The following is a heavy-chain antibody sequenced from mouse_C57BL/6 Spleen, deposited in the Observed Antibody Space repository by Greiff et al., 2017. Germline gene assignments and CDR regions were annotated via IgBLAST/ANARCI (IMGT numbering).Heavy chain of an antibody. CDR3: ARGGGGTFDY. CDR2: ISGGGGNT. J-gene: IGHJ2*01. Sequence: EVKLVESGGGLVKPGGSLKLSCAASGFTFSSYAMSWVRQTPEKRLEWVATISGGGGNTYYPDGVKGRFTISRDNAKNNLYLQMSHLKSEDTAMYYCARGGGGTFDYWGQGTTLTVSS. V-gene: IGHV5-4*03. CDR1: GFTFSSYA. D-gene: IGHD1-1*02.